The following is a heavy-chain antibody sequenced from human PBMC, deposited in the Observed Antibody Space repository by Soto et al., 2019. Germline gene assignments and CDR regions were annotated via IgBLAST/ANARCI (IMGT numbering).Heavy chain of an antibody. CDR1: GFTFSSYA. CDR3: AKGRSYYYYYGVDV. CDR2: ISCNGSNT. Sequence: GGSLRLSCAASGFTFSSYAMHWVRQAPGKGLEWVAVISCNGSNTYYADSAKGRFTISRDNSKSTLYLQMNSLRAEDTALYYCAKGRSYYYYYGVDVWGQGTTVTVSS. V-gene: IGHV3-30*04. J-gene: IGHJ6*02.